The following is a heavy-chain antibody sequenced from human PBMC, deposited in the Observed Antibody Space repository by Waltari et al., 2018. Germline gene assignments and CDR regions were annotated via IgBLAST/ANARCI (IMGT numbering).Heavy chain of an antibody. Sequence: EVQLVESGGGLVQPGGSLSLSCAASGFTYSMYWMPWVRQAPGKGLVWVARSNSDGSSTSYADSVKGRFTISKDNAKNTVYLQMNSLRAEDTAIYYCARGARRTTVTTGWWYFDLWGRGTLVTVSS. D-gene: IGHD4-17*01. CDR3: ARGARRTTVTTGWWYFDL. V-gene: IGHV3-74*01. CDR1: GFTYSMYW. CDR2: SNSDGSST. J-gene: IGHJ2*01.